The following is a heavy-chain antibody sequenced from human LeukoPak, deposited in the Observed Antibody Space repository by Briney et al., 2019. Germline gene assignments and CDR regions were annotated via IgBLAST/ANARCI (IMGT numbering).Heavy chain of an antibody. V-gene: IGHV4-4*07. D-gene: IGHD3-9*01. Sequence: SETLSLTCTVSSGSINNYYWSWIRQSAGKGLEWIGRIYTSGSTNYNPSLKSRVTLSVDTSKSQFSLKLNSVTAADTAVYYCARGYNILTGYYYFDYWGQGSLVTVSS. J-gene: IGHJ4*02. CDR1: SGSINNYY. CDR2: IYTSGST. CDR3: ARGYNILTGYYYFDY.